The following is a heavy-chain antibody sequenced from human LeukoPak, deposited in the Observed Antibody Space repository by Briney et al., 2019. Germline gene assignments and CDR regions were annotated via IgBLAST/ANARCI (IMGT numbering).Heavy chain of an antibody. CDR1: GFTFNNYA. D-gene: IGHD4-17*01. V-gene: IGHV3-23*01. Sequence: GGSLRLSCAASGFTFNNYAMNWVRQAPGKGLEWVSSISGGGETTYYADSAKGRFTISRDNSQNTLYLQMNSLRAEDTAVYYFARDYADYAEYFFFDYGGQGTLVTVSS. CDR2: ISGGGETT. CDR3: ARDYADYAEYFFFDY. J-gene: IGHJ4*02.